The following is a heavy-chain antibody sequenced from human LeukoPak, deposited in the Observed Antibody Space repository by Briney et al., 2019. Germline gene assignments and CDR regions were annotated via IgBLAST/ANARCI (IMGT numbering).Heavy chain of an antibody. CDR1: GYSISSGYY. D-gene: IGHD6-6*01. CDR2: IYHSGST. J-gene: IGHJ4*02. V-gene: IGHV4-38-2*01. CDR3: ARRAEYSSSLD. Sequence: SETLSLTCAVSGYSISSGYYWGWIRQPPGKGLDWIGSIYHSGSTYYNPSLKSRVTISVDTSKNQFSLKLSSVTAADTAVYYCARRAEYSSSLDWGQGTLVTVSS.